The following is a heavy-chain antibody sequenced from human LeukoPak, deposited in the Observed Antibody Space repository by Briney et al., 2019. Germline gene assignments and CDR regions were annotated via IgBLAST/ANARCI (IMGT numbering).Heavy chain of an antibody. CDR2: IYTSGST. D-gene: IGHD1-26*01. CDR3: ARGASGSYHYFDY. V-gene: IGHV4-4*07. J-gene: IGHJ4*02. Sequence: PSETLSLTCTVYGGSISSYYWSLIRQPAGKGLEWIGRIYTSGSTNYNPSLKSRVTMSVDTSKNHFSLKLSSVTAADTAVYYCARGASGSYHYFDYWGQGTLVTVSS. CDR1: GGSISSYY.